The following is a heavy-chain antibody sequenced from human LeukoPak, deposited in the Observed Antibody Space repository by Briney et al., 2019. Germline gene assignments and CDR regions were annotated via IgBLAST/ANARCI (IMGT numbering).Heavy chain of an antibody. CDR3: ARGPPLMVRGVPREAPNYYYYYMDV. CDR1: GFTFNVYS. V-gene: IGHV3-48*01. Sequence: GGSLRLSCVASGFTFNVYSMSWVRQAPGKGLEWVSYITKNSNDIYYADSVKGRFTISRDNAKNSLFLQMNNLRAEDTAVFYCARGPPLMVRGVPREAPNYYYYYMDVWGKGTTVTISS. CDR2: ITKNSNDI. J-gene: IGHJ6*03. D-gene: IGHD3-10*01.